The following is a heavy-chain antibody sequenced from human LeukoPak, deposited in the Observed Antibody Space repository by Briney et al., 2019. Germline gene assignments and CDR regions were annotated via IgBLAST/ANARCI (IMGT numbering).Heavy chain of an antibody. D-gene: IGHD2-21*02. CDR1: GFTFSSYW. J-gene: IGHJ6*02. V-gene: IGHV3-74*01. CDR2: INSDGSST. CDR3: ARDPRAPAYCGGDCYSYYYYYYGMDV. Sequence: GGSLRLSCAASGFTFSSYWMHWVRQAPGKGLVWVSRINSDGSSTSYADSVKGRFTISRDNAKNTLYLQMNSLRAEDTAVYYCARDPRAPAYCGGDCYSYYYYYYGMDVWGQGTTVTVSS.